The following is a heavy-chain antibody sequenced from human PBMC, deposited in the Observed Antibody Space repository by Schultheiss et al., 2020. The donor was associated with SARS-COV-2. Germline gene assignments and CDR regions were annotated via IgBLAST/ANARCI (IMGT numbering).Heavy chain of an antibody. V-gene: IGHV4-61*10. CDR2: IYYSGST. Sequence: SETLSLTCTVSGGSISSGSYYWSWIRQPAGKGLEWIGYIYYSGSTYYNPSLKSRVTISVDTSKNQFSLKLSSVTAADTAVYYCARGELRVGDVWGQGTTVTVSS. CDR3: ARGELRVGDV. D-gene: IGHD3-10*01. J-gene: IGHJ6*02. CDR1: GGSISSGSYY.